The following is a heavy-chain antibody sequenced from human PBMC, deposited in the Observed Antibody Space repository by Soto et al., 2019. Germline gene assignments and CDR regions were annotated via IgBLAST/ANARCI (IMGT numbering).Heavy chain of an antibody. CDR1: GGSTSSGAYY. V-gene: IGHV4-31*03. CDR3: AREATYYDILTGPDY. D-gene: IGHD3-9*01. CDR2: IYYSGST. Sequence: SETLSLTCTVSGGSTSSGAYYWSWIRQHPGKGLEWIGYIYYSGSTYYNPSLKSRVTISVDTSKNKFSLKLRSVTAADTAVYYCAREATYYDILTGPDYWGQGTLVTVSS. J-gene: IGHJ4*02.